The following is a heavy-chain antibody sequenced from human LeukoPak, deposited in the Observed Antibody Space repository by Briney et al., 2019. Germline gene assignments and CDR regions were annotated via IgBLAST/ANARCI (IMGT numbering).Heavy chain of an antibody. CDR3: ARGKPHLDYDYVWGSYLYYFDY. D-gene: IGHD3-16*02. CDR1: GFTFSSYA. J-gene: IGHJ4*02. Sequence: PGGSLRLSCAASGFTFSSYAMSWVRQAPGKGLEWVSYISSSSSTIYYADSVKGRFTISRDNAKNSLYLQMNSLRAEDTAVYYCARGKPHLDYDYVWGSYLYYFDYWGQGTLVTVSS. CDR2: ISSSSSTI. V-gene: IGHV3-48*04.